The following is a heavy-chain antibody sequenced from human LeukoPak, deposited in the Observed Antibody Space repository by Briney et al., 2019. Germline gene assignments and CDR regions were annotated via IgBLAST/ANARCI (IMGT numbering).Heavy chain of an antibody. CDR1: GGTFGSYA. V-gene: IGHV1-69*05. D-gene: IGHD5-18*01. CDR3: ARVKGNSYGYYYYYMDV. CDR2: IIPIFGTA. J-gene: IGHJ6*03. Sequence: SVKVSCKASGGTFGSYAISWVRQAPGQGLEWMGGIIPIFGTANYAQKFQGRVTITTDESTSTAYMEQSSLRSEDTAVYYCARVKGNSYGYYYYYMDVWGKGTTVTVSS.